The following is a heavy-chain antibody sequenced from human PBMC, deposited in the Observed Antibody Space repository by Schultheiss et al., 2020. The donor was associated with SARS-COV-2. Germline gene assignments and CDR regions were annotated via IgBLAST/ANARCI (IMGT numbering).Heavy chain of an antibody. CDR2: ISGSGGST. CDR3: AKIGAVAGTYYYGMDV. J-gene: IGHJ6*02. D-gene: IGHD6-19*01. V-gene: IGHV3-23*01. CDR1: GFTFSSYA. Sequence: GSLRLSCAASGFTFSSYAMHWVRQAPGKGLEWVSAISGSGGSTYYADSVKGRFTISRDNSKNTLYLQMNSLRAEDTAVYYCAKIGAVAGTYYYGMDVWGRGTTVTVSS.